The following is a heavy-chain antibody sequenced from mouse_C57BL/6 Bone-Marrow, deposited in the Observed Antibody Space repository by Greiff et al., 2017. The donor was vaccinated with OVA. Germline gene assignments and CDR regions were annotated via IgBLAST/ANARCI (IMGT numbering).Heavy chain of an antibody. V-gene: IGHV1-20*01. CDR3: ARWNYETLRYYFDY. D-gene: IGHD1-1*01. J-gene: IGHJ2*01. CDR2: INPYNGDT. Sequence: EVQLQQSGPELVKPGDSVKISCKASGYSFTGYFMNWVMQSHGKSLEWIGRINPYNGDTFYNQKFKGKATLTVDNSSSTAHMELRSRTSEDAAVYYCARWNYETLRYYFDYWGQGTTLTVSS. CDR1: GYSFTGYF.